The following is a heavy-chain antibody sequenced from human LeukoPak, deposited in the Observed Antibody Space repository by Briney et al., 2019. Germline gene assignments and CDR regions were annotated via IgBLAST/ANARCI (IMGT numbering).Heavy chain of an antibody. D-gene: IGHD1-26*01. CDR1: GYTFTCYY. CDR2: INPNSGGT. J-gene: IGHJ4*02. Sequence: GASVKVSCKASGYTFTCYYMHWVRQAPGQGLEWMGWINPNSGGTNYAQKFQGRVTMNRETSISTAYMEVSRLRSDDTAVYYCARARSGSYGRKESIDSDYWGQGTLVTVSS. CDR3: ARARSGSYGRKESIDSDY. V-gene: IGHV1-2*02.